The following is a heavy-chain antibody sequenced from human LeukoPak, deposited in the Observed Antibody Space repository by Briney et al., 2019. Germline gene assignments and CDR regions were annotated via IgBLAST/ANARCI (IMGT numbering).Heavy chain of an antibody. J-gene: IGHJ1*01. CDR3: AKGVYGSGSYREYFEQ. D-gene: IGHD3-10*01. V-gene: IGHV3-23*01. CDR1: GFTFNNYA. Sequence: GGSLRLSCTASGFTFNNYAMSWVRQAPRKGPEWVSASSASGDSPYYADSVKGRFTISRDNSKNTLDLQMNSLRVEDTAVYYCAKGVYGSGSYREYFEQWGQGTLVTVSS. CDR2: SSASGDSP.